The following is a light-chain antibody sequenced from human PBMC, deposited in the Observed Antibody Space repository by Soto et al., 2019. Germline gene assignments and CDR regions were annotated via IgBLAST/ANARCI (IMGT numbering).Light chain of an antibody. J-gene: IGKJ2*01. CDR2: AAS. Sequence: DIQMTQSPSSLSASVGDRVTITCRASQNIGNNLNWYQQKPGRAPKLLIYAASRVHSGVPSRFSASGSGTDFTVTISSLQLEDLATYYCQQSHSSPPNTFGQGTTVEMK. CDR1: QNIGNN. CDR3: QQSHSSPPNT. V-gene: IGKV1-39*01.